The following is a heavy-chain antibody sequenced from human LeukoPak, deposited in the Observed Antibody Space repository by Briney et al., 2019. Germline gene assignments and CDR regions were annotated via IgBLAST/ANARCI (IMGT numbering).Heavy chain of an antibody. J-gene: IGHJ3*02. CDR1: GYTLTDYY. D-gene: IGHD3-3*01. V-gene: IGHV1-2*02. CDR2: INPNTGGT. CDR3: ARGYDFWSAPDAFDI. Sequence: ASVTVSFKSSGYTLTDYYLHWVRQAPGQGLEWMGWINPNTGGTTYAEKVQGRVTMTRDTSISTAYMELNRLRSDDTAMYFCARGYDFWSAPDAFDIWGQGTMVTVSS.